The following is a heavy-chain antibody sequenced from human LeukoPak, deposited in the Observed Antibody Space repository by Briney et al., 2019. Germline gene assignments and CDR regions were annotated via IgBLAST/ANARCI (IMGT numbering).Heavy chain of an antibody. V-gene: IGHV4-59*01. J-gene: IGHJ3*02. CDR1: GDSISSYY. CDR2: IYYSVST. CDR3: VRRLTLMTDSAFDI. D-gene: IGHD3-22*01. Sequence: PSETLSLTCTVSGDSISSYYWSWLRQPPGKGLEWIGYIYYSVSTNYNPSLKSRVTMSVDTSTNQISLKLSSVTAADTAVYYCVRRLTLMTDSAFDIWGQGTLVTVSS.